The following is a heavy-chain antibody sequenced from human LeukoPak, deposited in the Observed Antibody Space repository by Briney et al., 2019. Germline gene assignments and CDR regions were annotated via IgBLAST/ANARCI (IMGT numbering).Heavy chain of an antibody. Sequence: PGGSLRLSCAASGFTFSNFEMNWVRQIPGKGLEWLSFITRSSRIICYADSVKGRFTISRDNANNSLHLQMNSLRVEDTGIYFCARGSTFGGVISDFWGQGTLVTVSS. CDR3: ARGSTFGGVISDF. CDR1: GFTFSNFE. CDR2: ITRSSRII. V-gene: IGHV3-48*03. J-gene: IGHJ4*02. D-gene: IGHD3-16*02.